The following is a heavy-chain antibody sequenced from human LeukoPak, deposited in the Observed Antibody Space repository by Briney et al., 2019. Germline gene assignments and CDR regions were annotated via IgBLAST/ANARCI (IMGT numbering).Heavy chain of an antibody. CDR3: ARGTTYYYDSSGYPD. CDR2: INSDGSST. J-gene: IGHJ4*02. CDR1: GFTFSSYW. D-gene: IGHD3-22*01. V-gene: IGHV3-74*01. Sequence: PGGSLRLSCAASGFTFSSYWMHWVRQAPGKGLVWVSRINSDGSSTSHADSVKGRFTISRDNAKNTLYLQMNSLRAEDTAVYYCARGTTYYYDSSGYPDWGQGTLVTVSS.